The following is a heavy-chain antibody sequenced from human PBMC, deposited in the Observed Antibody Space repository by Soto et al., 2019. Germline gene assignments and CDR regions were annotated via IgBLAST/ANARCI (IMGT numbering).Heavy chain of an antibody. Sequence: GGSLKLSCTASGFTFGDTAVTWFRQAPGKGLEWVCFIRGKLYGGTTEYAASVKGRFTISRDDSKSIAYLHMNSLKSEDSAVYYCTRGEVPGPGGFGSWGQGTLVTVSS. V-gene: IGHV3-49*03. CDR1: GFTFGDTA. CDR3: TRGEVPGPGGFGS. D-gene: IGHD6-19*01. J-gene: IGHJ4*02. CDR2: IRGKLYGGTT.